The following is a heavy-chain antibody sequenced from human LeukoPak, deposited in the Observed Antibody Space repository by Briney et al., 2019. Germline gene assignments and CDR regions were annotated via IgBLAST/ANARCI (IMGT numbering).Heavy chain of an antibody. J-gene: IGHJ5*02. CDR1: GYTFTSYG. CDR2: ISAYNGNT. D-gene: IGHD2-2*02. V-gene: IGHV1-18*01. CDR3: ARAGYCSSTSCYIGRWFDP. Sequence: ASVKVSCKASGYTFTSYGISWVRQAPGQGLEWMGWISAYNGNTNYAQKLQGRVTMTTDTSTSTAYMELRSLRSDDTAVYYCARAGYCSSTSCYIGRWFDPWGQGTLVTVSS.